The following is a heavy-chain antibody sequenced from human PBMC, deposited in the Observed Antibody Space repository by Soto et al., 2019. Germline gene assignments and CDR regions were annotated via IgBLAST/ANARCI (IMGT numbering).Heavy chain of an antibody. D-gene: IGHD2-15*01. V-gene: IGHV3-48*04. J-gene: IGHJ4*02. CDR3: TRGGAARPDY. CDR2: ISGLSATT. Sequence: DVVLVNSGGGFVRPGESLRLSCGASGFRFTSFGMNWVRQGPGKGLEWLSYISGLSATTYYADSVRGRFTVSRDNDMNLVFLQPNNLRGDDTAVYYCTRGGAARPDYWGQGSRVVVSS. CDR1: GFRFTSFG.